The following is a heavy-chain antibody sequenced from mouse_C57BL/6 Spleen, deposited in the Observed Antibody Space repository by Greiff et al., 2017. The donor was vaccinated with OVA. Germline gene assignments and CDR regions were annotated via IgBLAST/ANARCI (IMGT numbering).Heavy chain of an antibody. D-gene: IGHD1-1*01. CDR1: GYSITSGYY. J-gene: IGHJ1*03. CDR2: ISYDGSN. CDR3: ARGDGSRWYFDV. V-gene: IGHV3-6*01. Sequence: ESGPGLVKPSQSLSLTCSVTGYSITSGYYWNWIRQFPGNKLEWMGYISYDGSNNYNPSLKNRISITRDTSKNQFFLKLNSVTTEDTATYYCARGDGSRWYFDVWGTGTTVTVSS.